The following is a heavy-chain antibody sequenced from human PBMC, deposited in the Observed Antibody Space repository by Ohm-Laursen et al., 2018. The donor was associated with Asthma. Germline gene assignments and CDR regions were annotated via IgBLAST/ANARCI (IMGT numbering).Heavy chain of an antibody. CDR2: INWNSGDT. V-gene: IGHV3-9*01. D-gene: IGHD3-10*01. CDR1: GFTFDDYA. Sequence: SLRLSCSASGFTFDDYAMHWVRQAPGRGLEWVSGINWNSGDTGYADSVKGRFTISRDNAKNSLYLHMSSLRDEDTALYYCAKDTGITVVQGGGVGFDHWGQGTLVTVSP. CDR3: AKDTGITVVQGGGVGFDH. J-gene: IGHJ4*02.